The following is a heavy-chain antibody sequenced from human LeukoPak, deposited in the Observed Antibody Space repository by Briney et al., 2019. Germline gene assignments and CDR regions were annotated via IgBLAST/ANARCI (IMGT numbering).Heavy chain of an antibody. CDR3: ARGYDFWSGYYWYYFDY. CDR1: GFTFSSYG. D-gene: IGHD3-3*01. Sequence: PGGSLRLSCAASGFTFSSYGMHWVRQAPGKGLEWVAFIRYDGSNKYYADSVKGRFTISRDNSKNTLYLQMNSLRAEDTAVYYCARGYDFWSGYYWYYFDYWGQGTLVTVSS. J-gene: IGHJ4*02. V-gene: IGHV3-30*02. CDR2: IRYDGSNK.